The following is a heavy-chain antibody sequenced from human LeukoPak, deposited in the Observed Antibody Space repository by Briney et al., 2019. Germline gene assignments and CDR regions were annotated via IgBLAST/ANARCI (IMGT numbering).Heavy chain of an antibody. Sequence: GESLKISCKGSGYSFTSYWIGWVRQMPGKGLEWMGIIYPGDSDTRYSPSFQGQVTISADKSISTAYLQRSSLKASDTAMYYCARHRRYCSGGSCYLLGPVDYWGQGTLVTVSS. CDR2: IYPGDSDT. CDR1: GYSFTSYW. J-gene: IGHJ4*02. V-gene: IGHV5-51*01. CDR3: ARHRRYCSGGSCYLLGPVDY. D-gene: IGHD2-15*01.